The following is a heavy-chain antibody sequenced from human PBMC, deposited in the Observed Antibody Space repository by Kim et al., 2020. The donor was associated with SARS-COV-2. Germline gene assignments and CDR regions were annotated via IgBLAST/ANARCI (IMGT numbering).Heavy chain of an antibody. V-gene: IGHV3-33*06. Sequence: GGSLRLSCAASGFTFSSYGMHWVRQAPGKGLEWVAVIWYDGSNKYYADSVKGRFTISRDNSKNTLYLQMNSLRAEDTAVYYCAKGSAVSSGYPPDYWGQGTLVTVSS. CDR1: GFTFSSYG. J-gene: IGHJ4*02. CDR2: IWYDGSNK. D-gene: IGHD3-22*01. CDR3: AKGSAVSSGYPPDY.